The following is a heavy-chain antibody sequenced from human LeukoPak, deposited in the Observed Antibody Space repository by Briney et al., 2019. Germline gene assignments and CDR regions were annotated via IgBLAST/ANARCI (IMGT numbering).Heavy chain of an antibody. Sequence: SETLSLTCTVSGGSISSYYWSWIRQPAGKGLEWIGRIYTSGSTNYNPSLKSRVTMSVDTSKNQFSLKLSSVTAADTAVYYCAREPYLQLWSNYYFDYWGQGTLVTVSS. D-gene: IGHD5-18*01. CDR3: AREPYLQLWSNYYFDY. J-gene: IGHJ4*02. CDR1: GGSISSYY. V-gene: IGHV4-4*07. CDR2: IYTSGST.